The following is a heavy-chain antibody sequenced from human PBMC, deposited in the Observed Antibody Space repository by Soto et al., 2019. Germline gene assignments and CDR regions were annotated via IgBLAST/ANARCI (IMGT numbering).Heavy chain of an antibody. CDR1: GGSFSGYY. D-gene: IGHD3-3*01. CDR2: INHSGST. CDR3: ARAGPPYYDFWSGYQNHYYMDV. V-gene: IGHV4-34*01. Sequence: PSETLSLTCAVYGGSFSGYYWSWIRQPPGKGLEWIGEINHSGSTNYNPSLKSRVTISVDTSKNQFSLKLSSVTAADTAVYYCARAGPPYYDFWSGYQNHYYMDVWGKGTTVTVSS. J-gene: IGHJ6*03.